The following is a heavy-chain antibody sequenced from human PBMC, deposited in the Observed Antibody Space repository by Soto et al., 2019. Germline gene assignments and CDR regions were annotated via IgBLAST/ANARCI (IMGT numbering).Heavy chain of an antibody. Sequence: GGSLRLSCAASGFTFSNAWMNWVRQAPGKGLEWVGRIKSKTDGGTTDYAAPVKGRFTISRDDSKNTLYLQMNSLKTEDTAVYYCTTCGGSCYSRERKKFDYWGQGTLVTVSS. CDR3: TTCGGSCYSRERKKFDY. CDR2: IKSKTDGGTT. CDR1: GFTFSNAW. V-gene: IGHV3-15*07. D-gene: IGHD2-15*01. J-gene: IGHJ4*02.